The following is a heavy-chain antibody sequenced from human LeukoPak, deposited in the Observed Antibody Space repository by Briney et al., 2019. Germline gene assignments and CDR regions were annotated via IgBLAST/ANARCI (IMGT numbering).Heavy chain of an antibody. CDR2: IYYSGST. CDR3: ARGGSVSDFWSGYYMVSREYYYYMDV. J-gene: IGHJ6*03. CDR1: GGSISSHY. V-gene: IGHV4-59*11. Sequence: PSETLSLTCTVSGGSISSHYWSWIRQPPGKGLEWIGYIYYSGSTNYNPSLKSRVTISVDTSKNQFSLKLSSVTAADTAVYYCARGGSVSDFWSGYYMVSREYYYYMDVWGKGTTVTVSS. D-gene: IGHD3-3*01.